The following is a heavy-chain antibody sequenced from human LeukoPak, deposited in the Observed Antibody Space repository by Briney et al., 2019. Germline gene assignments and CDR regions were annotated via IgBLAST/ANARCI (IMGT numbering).Heavy chain of an antibody. D-gene: IGHD4-17*01. CDR3: ARGHPSFYGDYRFDY. Sequence: GGSLRLSCAASGFTFSSYWMSWVRQAPGKGLEWVANIKQDGSEKYYVDSVKGRFTISRDNAKNSLYLQMNSLRAEDTAVYYCARGHPSFYGDYRFDYWGQGTLVTVSS. CDR2: IKQDGSEK. V-gene: IGHV3-7*01. CDR1: GFTFSSYW. J-gene: IGHJ4*02.